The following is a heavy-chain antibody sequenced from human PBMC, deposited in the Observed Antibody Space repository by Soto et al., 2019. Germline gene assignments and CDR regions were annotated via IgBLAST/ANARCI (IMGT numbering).Heavy chain of an antibody. D-gene: IGHD3-10*01. Sequence: QVQLVQSGAEVKKPGSSVKVSCKASGGTFSSYAISWVRQAPGQGLEWMGGIIPIFGTANYAQKFQGRVTITADKSTNTGYMELSSLRSEETAVYYCARGSNITMVRGVISYGMDVWGQGTTVTVSS. CDR1: GGTFSSYA. J-gene: IGHJ6*02. CDR3: ARGSNITMVRGVISYGMDV. V-gene: IGHV1-69*06. CDR2: IIPIFGTA.